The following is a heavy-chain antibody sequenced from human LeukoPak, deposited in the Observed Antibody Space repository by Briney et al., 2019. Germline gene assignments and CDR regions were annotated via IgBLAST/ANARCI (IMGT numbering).Heavy chain of an antibody. D-gene: IGHD2-15*01. CDR1: GDSISSGDYY. Sequence: PSETLSLTCTVSGDSISSGDYYWSWIRQPAGKGLEWIGCIYTSGSTNYNPSLKSRVTISVDTSKNQFSLKLSSVTAADTAVYYCARYYCSGGSCGWFDPWGQGTLVTVSS. J-gene: IGHJ5*02. CDR2: IYTSGST. V-gene: IGHV4-61*02. CDR3: ARYYCSGGSCGWFDP.